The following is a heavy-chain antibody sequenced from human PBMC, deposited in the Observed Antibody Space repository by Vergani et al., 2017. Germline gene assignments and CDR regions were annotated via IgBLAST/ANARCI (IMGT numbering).Heavy chain of an antibody. J-gene: IGHJ4*02. CDR3: ARMTASGITVGGPSPPPLDY. CDR1: GFSLSNARMG. D-gene: IGHD3-16*01. CDR2: IFSNDEK. V-gene: IGHV2-26*01. Sequence: QVTLKESGPVLVTPTETLTLTCTVSGFSLSNARMGVSWIRQPPGKALEWLAHIFSNDEKSYSTSLKSRLTISKDTSKSQVVLTMTNMDPVDTATYYCARMTASGITVGGPSPPPLDYWGQGTLVTVSS.